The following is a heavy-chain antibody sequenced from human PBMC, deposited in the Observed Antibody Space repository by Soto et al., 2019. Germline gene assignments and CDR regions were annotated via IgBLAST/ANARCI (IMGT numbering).Heavy chain of an antibody. J-gene: IGHJ2*01. D-gene: IGHD3-22*01. V-gene: IGHV1-69*13. Sequence: SVKVSCKASGGTFSSYAISWVRQAPGQGLEWMGGIIPIFGTANYAQKFQGRVTITADESTSTAYMELSSLRSEDTAVYYCAREYYYDSSAGFYFDLWGRGTLVTVS. CDR2: IIPIFGTA. CDR1: GGTFSSYA. CDR3: AREYYYDSSAGFYFDL.